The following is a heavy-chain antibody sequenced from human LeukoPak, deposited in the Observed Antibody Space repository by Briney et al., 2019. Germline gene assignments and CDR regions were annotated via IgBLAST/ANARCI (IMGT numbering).Heavy chain of an antibody. CDR1: GFTFSSFA. V-gene: IGHV3-23*01. Sequence: GGSLRLSCEASGFTFSSFAMTWVRQAPGKGLEWVSVISARGDDSFYADAVKGRFTISRDNSKKTLYLQMNSLRAEDTAVYYCARTVTTWDYWGQGTLVTVSS. D-gene: IGHD4-17*01. CDR3: ARTVTTWDY. CDR2: ISARGDDS. J-gene: IGHJ4*02.